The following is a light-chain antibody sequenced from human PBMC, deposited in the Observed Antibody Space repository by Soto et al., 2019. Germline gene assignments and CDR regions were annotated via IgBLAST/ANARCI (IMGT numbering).Light chain of an antibody. Sequence: LVLPQSPGTLSLSPGERATLSCRASQSVSSSYLAWYQQKPGQAPRLLIYGASSRATGIPDRFSGSGSGTDFTLTISSLPSEDFAVYYCQQYNNWPPWTFGQGTRWIS. J-gene: IGKJ1*01. CDR3: QQYNNWPPWT. CDR1: QSVSSSY. V-gene: IGKV3-20*01. CDR2: GAS.